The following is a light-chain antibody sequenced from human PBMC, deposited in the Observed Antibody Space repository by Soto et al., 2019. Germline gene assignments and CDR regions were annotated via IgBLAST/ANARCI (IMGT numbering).Light chain of an antibody. V-gene: IGKV3-11*01. CDR1: QSLSSY. CDR3: QQRAGSPPT. J-gene: IGKJ4*01. CDR2: DAS. Sequence: ELAMTKSRASLSLSPGERATLSCWASQSLSSYLAWYQQKPGQAPRLLIYDASNRANGIPARFTGSGSGTDFTLTISILEPEDFAVYFCQQRAGSPPTFGVGTKV.